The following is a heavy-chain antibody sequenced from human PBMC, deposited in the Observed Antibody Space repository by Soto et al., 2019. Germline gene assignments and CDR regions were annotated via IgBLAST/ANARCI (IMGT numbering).Heavy chain of an antibody. CDR1: GFTFSSYG. CDR3: AKDRAQAWHSYGAFDY. D-gene: IGHD5-18*01. Sequence: GGSLRLSCAASGFTFSSYGMHWVRQAPGKGLVWVSRINSDGSSTSYADSVKGRFTISRDNAKNTLYLQMNSMRAEDTAVYYCAKDRAQAWHSYGAFDYWGQGTLVTVSS. CDR2: INSDGSST. J-gene: IGHJ4*02. V-gene: IGHV3-74*01.